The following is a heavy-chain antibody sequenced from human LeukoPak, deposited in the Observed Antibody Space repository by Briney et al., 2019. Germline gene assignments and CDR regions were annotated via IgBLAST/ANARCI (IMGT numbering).Heavy chain of an antibody. V-gene: IGHV1-8*01. CDR3: ARDRQDSSGWYLISGFDP. CDR2: MNPNSGNT. J-gene: IGHJ5*02. CDR1: GYTFTSYD. Sequence: GASVKVSCKASGYTFTSYDINWVRQATGQGLEWMGWMNPNSGNTGYAQKFQGRVTMTRNTSISTAYMELSSLRSEDTAVYYCARDRQDSSGWYLISGFDPWGQGTLVTVSS. D-gene: IGHD6-19*01.